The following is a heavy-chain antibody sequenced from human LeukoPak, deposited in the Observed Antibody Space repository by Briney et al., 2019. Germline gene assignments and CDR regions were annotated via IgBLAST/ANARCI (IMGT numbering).Heavy chain of an antibody. CDR1: GFTFGSYE. CDR2: ISSSGSTI. D-gene: IGHD3-22*01. V-gene: IGHV3-48*03. J-gene: IGHJ3*02. CDR3: ASRRSGWVNAFDI. Sequence: GGSLRLSCAASGFTFGSYEMDWVRQAPGKGLEWVSYISSSGSTIYYADSVKGRFTTSRDNAKNSLYLQMNSLRAEDTAVYYCASRRSGWVNAFDIWGQGTMVTVSS.